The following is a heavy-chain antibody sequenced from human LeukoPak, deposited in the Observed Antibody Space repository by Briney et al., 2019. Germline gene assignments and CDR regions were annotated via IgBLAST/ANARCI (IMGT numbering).Heavy chain of an antibody. D-gene: IGHD6-6*01. CDR2: ISYDGSNK. V-gene: IGHV3-30*18. CDR1: GFTFSSYG. J-gene: IGHJ4*02. CDR3: AKDLTSSSPQ. Sequence: PGRSLRLSCAASGFTFSSYGMHWVRQAPGKGLEWVAFISYDGSNKYYADSVKGRFTISRDNSKNTLYLQMNSLRAEDTAVYYCAKDLTSSSPQWGQGTLVTVSS.